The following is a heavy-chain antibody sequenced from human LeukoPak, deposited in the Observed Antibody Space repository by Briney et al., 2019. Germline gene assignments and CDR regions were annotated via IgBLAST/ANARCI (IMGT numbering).Heavy chain of an antibody. Sequence: PSETLSLTCTVSGGSISSGSYYWSWIRQPAGKGLEWIGYIYYSGSTNYNPSLKSRVTISVDTSKNQFSLKLSSVTAADTAVYYCARVPQDYYDSSGFGAFDIWGQGTMVTVSS. CDR2: IYYSGST. V-gene: IGHV4-61*10. J-gene: IGHJ3*02. CDR1: GGSISSGSYY. D-gene: IGHD3-22*01. CDR3: ARVPQDYYDSSGFGAFDI.